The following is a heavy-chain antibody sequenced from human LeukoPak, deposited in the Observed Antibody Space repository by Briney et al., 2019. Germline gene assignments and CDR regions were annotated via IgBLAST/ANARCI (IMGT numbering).Heavy chain of an antibody. CDR2: LSGSGGST. D-gene: IGHD1-26*01. Sequence: GGSLRLSCAASGFTFSSYAMSWVRQAPGKGLEWVSALSGSGGSTYYAGSVKGRFTISRDNSKNTLYLQMNSLRAEDTAVYYCAKGLERSYDTFDIWGQGTMVTVSS. CDR3: AKGLERSYDTFDI. CDR1: GFTFSSYA. V-gene: IGHV3-23*01. J-gene: IGHJ3*02.